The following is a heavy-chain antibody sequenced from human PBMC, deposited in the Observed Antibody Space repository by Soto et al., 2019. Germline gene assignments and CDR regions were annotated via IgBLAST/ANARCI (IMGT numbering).Heavy chain of an antibody. V-gene: IGHV3-33*01. CDR3: ARDSRDIVVVVAANNYYYYMDV. J-gene: IGHJ6*03. CDR1: GFTFSSYG. CDR2: IWYDGSNK. D-gene: IGHD2-15*01. Sequence: GGSLRLSCAASGFTFSSYGMHWVRQAPGKGLEWVAVIWYDGSNKYYADSVKGRFTISRDNSKNTLYLQMNSLRAEDTAVYYCARDSRDIVVVVAANNYYYYMDVWGKGTTVTVSS.